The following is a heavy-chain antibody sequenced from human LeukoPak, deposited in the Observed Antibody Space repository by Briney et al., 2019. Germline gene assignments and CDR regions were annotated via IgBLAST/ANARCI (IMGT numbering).Heavy chain of an antibody. V-gene: IGHV1-8*01. CDR2: MNPNNGNT. CDR1: GFTFTRYD. D-gene: IGHD3-10*01. J-gene: IGHJ5*02. Sequence: ASVKVSCKASGFTFTRYDIHWVRQATGQGLEWMGWMNPNNGNTGYAQTFQGRVTMTRDTFTSTAYMELRSLTSEDTAVYYCVRDGEGLAISVNYWFDLWGQGTLVTVSS. CDR3: VRDGEGLAISVNYWFDL.